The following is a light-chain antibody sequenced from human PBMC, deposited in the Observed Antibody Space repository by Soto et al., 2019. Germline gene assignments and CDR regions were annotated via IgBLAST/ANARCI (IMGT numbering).Light chain of an antibody. Sequence: QYVLTQPPSASGTPGQRVTISCSGSSSNIGSYTVNWYQQLPGTAPKLLIYSNNQRPSGVPDRFSGSKSGTSASLAISGLQSEDEADYNCAAWDDSLNGVVFGGGTKLTVL. J-gene: IGLJ2*01. CDR1: SSNIGSYT. CDR2: SNN. CDR3: AAWDDSLNGVV. V-gene: IGLV1-44*01.